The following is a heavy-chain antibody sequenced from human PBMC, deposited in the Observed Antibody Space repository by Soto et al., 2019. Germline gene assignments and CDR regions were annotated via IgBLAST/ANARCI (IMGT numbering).Heavy chain of an antibody. Sequence: QVQLVQSGAEVKKPGASVKVSCKASGYTFTGYYMHWVRQAPGQGLEWMGWINPNSGGTNYAQKFQGWVTMTRDTSISPAYMELSRLRSDATAVYYCARGGPDYGDYEGFDYWGQGTLVTVSS. V-gene: IGHV1-2*04. CDR1: GYTFTGYY. D-gene: IGHD4-17*01. CDR3: ARGGPDYGDYEGFDY. CDR2: INPNSGGT. J-gene: IGHJ4*02.